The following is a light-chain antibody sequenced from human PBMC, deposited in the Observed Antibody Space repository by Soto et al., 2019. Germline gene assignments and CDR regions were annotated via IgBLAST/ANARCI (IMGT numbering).Light chain of an antibody. CDR1: SSDVGGYHY. V-gene: IGLV2-14*01. J-gene: IGLJ2*01. CDR3: SSYTSGSTYVV. CDR2: DVS. Sequence: QSALPQPASVSGSPGQSITISCTGTSSDVGGYHYVSWYQQHPGNAPKLMIYDVSNRPSGVSNRYSGSNSGTTASLTIAGLPAEYEDDCYCSSYTSGSTYVVFGGGTKLTVL.